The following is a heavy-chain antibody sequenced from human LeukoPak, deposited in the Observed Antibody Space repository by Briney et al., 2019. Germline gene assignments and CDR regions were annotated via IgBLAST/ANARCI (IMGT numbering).Heavy chain of an antibody. Sequence: PGGSLRLSCAASGLTFSSYWVHSVRQARGKGLVWVSRINSDGSSTSYADSVKGRFTISRDNAKNSMYIQMSSLRGEDAAVYYCVREVYCSSTSCYTGYFQHWGQGTLVTVSS. D-gene: IGHD2-2*02. V-gene: IGHV3-74*01. J-gene: IGHJ1*01. CDR2: INSDGSST. CDR3: VREVYCSSTSCYTGYFQH. CDR1: GLTFSSYW.